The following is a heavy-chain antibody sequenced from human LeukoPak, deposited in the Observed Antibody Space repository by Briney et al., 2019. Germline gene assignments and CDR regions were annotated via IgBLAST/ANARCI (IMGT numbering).Heavy chain of an antibody. CDR2: ISDSDAST. Sequence: GGSLRLSCAASGFTVSSNYMSWVRQAPGKGLEWVSPISDSDASTYYADSVKGRFTISRDNSKNTLYLQMNNLRVEDSAVYYCAKGGRGYRYVSLDYWGQGTLVTVSS. CDR1: GFTVSSNY. V-gene: IGHV3-23*01. CDR3: AKGGRGYRYVSLDY. J-gene: IGHJ4*02. D-gene: IGHD5-18*01.